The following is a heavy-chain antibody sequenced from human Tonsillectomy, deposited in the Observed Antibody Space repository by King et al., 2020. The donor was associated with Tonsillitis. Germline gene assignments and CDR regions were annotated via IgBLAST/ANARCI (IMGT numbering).Heavy chain of an antibody. V-gene: IGHV1-18*01. Sequence: VQLVESGGEVKKPGASVKVSCKASGYTFTDYGISWVRQAPGQGLEWMGWVSAYNGNTHYAQKFQSRVTMTTDTSTTTAYMELRSLRSDDTAVYYCARDVVGATAFDYWGQGTLVSVSS. J-gene: IGHJ4*02. CDR3: ARDVVGATAFDY. CDR1: GYTFTDYG. D-gene: IGHD1-26*01. CDR2: VSAYNGNT.